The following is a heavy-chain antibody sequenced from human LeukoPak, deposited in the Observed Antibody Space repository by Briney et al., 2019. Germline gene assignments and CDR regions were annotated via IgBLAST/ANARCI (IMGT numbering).Heavy chain of an antibody. Sequence: PGGSLRLSCAASGFTFGSYWMDWVRQSSDQGLEWVANINQDGSEAYYLDSVKGRFTISRDNSKNTLYLQMNSLRAEDTAVYYCAKVSSGYWYYFDYWGQGTLVTVSS. CDR3: AKVSSGYWYYFDY. D-gene: IGHD3-22*01. CDR2: INQDGSEA. V-gene: IGHV3-7*03. CDR1: GFTFGSYW. J-gene: IGHJ4*02.